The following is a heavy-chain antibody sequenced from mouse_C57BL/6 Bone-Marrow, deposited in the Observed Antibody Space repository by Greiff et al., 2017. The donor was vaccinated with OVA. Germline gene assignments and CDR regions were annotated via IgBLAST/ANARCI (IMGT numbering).Heavy chain of an antibody. V-gene: IGHV14-4*01. CDR3: TTYYYDYSFAY. Sequence: VQLQQSGAELVRPGASVKLSCTASGFNIKDDYMHWVKQRPEQGLEWIGWIDPENGDTEYASKFQGKATITADNSSNTAYLQLSSLTSEDTAVYYCTTYYYDYSFAYWGQGTLVTVSA. CDR2: IDPENGDT. D-gene: IGHD2-4*01. J-gene: IGHJ3*01. CDR1: GFNIKDDY.